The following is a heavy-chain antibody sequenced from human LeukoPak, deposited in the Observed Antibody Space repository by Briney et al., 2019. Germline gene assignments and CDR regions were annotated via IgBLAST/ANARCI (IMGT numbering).Heavy chain of an antibody. D-gene: IGHD4-23*01. Sequence: SETLSLTCTVSGDSISTGSYCWAWIPQSPGKGLECIGPIYYSGSTYSNPSLESRVTISVVPSKSQFSLKLSSVTAADTAVYYCARGLYGGNSAPLAHWGKGTLVTVSS. CDR2: IYYSGST. CDR1: GDSISTGSYC. V-gene: IGHV4-39*01. J-gene: IGHJ4*02. CDR3: ARGLYGGNSAPLAH.